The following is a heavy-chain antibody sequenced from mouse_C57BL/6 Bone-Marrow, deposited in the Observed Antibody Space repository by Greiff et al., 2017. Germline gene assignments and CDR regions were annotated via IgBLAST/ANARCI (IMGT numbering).Heavy chain of an antibody. J-gene: IGHJ2*01. CDR2: ISYDGSN. CDR1: GYSITSGYY. CDR3: ARAGYYGSSYVDY. D-gene: IGHD1-1*01. Sequence: VQLKESGPGLVKPSQSLSLTCSVTGYSITSGYYWNWNRQFPGNKLEWMGYISYDGSNNYNPSLKNRIPITRDTFKNHFCLKLNSVTTEDTATDYCARAGYYGSSYVDYWGQGTTLTVSS. V-gene: IGHV3-6*01.